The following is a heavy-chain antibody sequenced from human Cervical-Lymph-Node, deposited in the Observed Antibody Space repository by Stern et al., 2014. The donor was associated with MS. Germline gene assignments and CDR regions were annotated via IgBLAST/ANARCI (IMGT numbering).Heavy chain of an antibody. V-gene: IGHV1-58*01. CDR3: AARANYYDSPGDWFDP. CDR2: IVVGSGNT. Sequence: QMQLVQSGPEVKKPGTSVKVSCKASGFTFTSSAVQWVRQARGQPLEWIGWIVVGSGNTNYAQKFQERVTITRDMSTSTAYMELSSLRSEDTAVYYCAARANYYDSPGDWFDPWGQGTLVTVSS. CDR1: GFTFTSSA. D-gene: IGHD3-22*01. J-gene: IGHJ5*02.